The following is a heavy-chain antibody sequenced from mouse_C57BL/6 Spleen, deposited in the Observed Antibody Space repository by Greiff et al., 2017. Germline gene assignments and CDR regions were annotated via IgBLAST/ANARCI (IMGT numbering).Heavy chain of an antibody. D-gene: IGHD2-4*01. V-gene: IGHV5-17*01. J-gene: IGHJ3*01. CDR1: GFTFSDYG. CDR3: ARGGIYYDYDSWFAY. Sequence: EVKVVESGGGLVKPGGSLKLSCAASGFTFSDYGMHWVRQAPEKGLEWVAYISSGSSTIYYADTVKGRFTISRDNAKNTLFLQMTSLRSEDTAMYYCARGGIYYDYDSWFAYWGQGTLVTGSA. CDR2: ISSGSSTI.